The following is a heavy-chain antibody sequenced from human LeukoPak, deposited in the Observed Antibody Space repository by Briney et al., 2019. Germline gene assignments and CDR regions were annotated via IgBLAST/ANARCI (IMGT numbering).Heavy chain of an antibody. D-gene: IGHD6-19*01. CDR3: ARDRSVAGTFWFDP. V-gene: IGHV1-69*05. CDR1: GGTFSSYA. CDR2: IIPIFGTA. J-gene: IGHJ5*02. Sequence: SEKVSCKASGGTFSSYAISWVRQAPGQGLEWMGGIIPIFGTANYAQKFQGRVTITTDESTSTAYMELSSLRSEDTAVYYCARDRSVAGTFWFDPWGQGTLVTVSS.